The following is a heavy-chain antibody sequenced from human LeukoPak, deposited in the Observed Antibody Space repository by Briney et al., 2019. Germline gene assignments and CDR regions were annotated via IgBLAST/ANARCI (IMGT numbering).Heavy chain of an antibody. J-gene: IGHJ3*02. CDR3: ARPKPGPFDI. D-gene: IGHD1-14*01. V-gene: IGHV5-51*01. CDR2: IYPRDSDT. Sequence: EWMGIIYPRDSDTRYSPSFEGQVTISADKSISTAYLQWSSLKASDTAMYYCARPKPGPFDIWGQGTMVTVSS.